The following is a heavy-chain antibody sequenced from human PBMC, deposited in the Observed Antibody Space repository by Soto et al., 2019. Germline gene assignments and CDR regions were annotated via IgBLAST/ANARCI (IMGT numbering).Heavy chain of an antibody. Sequence: AQLVQSGAEVRKPGSSVKVSCKASGGTFNSFAFSWVRQAPGQGLEWMGGIIPVLGTADDAQKFQGRITITADESTSTAYMELSSLRSEDTAVYYCARTKGGGPPYYRMDVWGQGTTVTVSS. V-gene: IGHV1-69*01. CDR2: IIPVLGTA. CDR1: GGTFNSFA. J-gene: IGHJ6*02. CDR3: ARTKGGGPPYYRMDV. D-gene: IGHD1-26*01.